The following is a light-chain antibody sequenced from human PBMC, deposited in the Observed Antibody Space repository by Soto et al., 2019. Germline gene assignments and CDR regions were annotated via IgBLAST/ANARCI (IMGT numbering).Light chain of an antibody. J-gene: IGKJ4*01. CDR2: AAS. CDR3: EQLNTYPLT. Sequence: DIQLTQSPSFLSASVGDRVTITCRASQDIINYLAWYQQKPVKAPKLLIYAASTLQSGVPSRFSGSGSGTEFTLTISSLQPEDFATYYCEQLNTYPLTFGGGTKVEIK. V-gene: IGKV1-9*01. CDR1: QDIINY.